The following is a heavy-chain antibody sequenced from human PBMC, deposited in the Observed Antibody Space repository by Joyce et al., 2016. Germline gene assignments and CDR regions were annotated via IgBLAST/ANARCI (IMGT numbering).Heavy chain of an antibody. D-gene: IGHD4-23*01. J-gene: IGHJ4*02. V-gene: IGHV1-2*02. CDR2: INPDRGDT. Sequence: QVQLVQSGAEVKNRGASVKVSCKAAGFSFSGYYIHWVRQAPGQGLEWMGWINPDRGDTIYAQKFQGRVTMTRDTSISTVYLELGRLTSDDTALYYCAREYGGTFYFDYWGQVTLVTVSS. CDR3: AREYGGTFYFDY. CDR1: GFSFSGYY.